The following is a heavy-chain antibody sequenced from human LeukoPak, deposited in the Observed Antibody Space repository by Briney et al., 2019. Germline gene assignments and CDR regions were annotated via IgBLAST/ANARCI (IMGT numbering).Heavy chain of an antibody. CDR1: GGSFSGYY. Sequence: ASETLSLTCAVYGGSFSGYYWSWIRQPPGKGLEWIGEINHSGSTNYNPSLKSRVTISVDTSKNQFSLKLSSVTAADTAVYYCARDPATVTTYYFDYWGQGTLVTVSS. CDR2: INHSGST. J-gene: IGHJ4*02. CDR3: ARDPATVTTYYFDY. V-gene: IGHV4-34*01. D-gene: IGHD4-17*01.